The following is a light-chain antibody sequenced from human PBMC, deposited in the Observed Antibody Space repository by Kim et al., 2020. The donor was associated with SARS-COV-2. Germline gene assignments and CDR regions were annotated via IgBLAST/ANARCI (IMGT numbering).Light chain of an antibody. V-gene: IGKV3-20*01. J-gene: IGKJ1*01. Sequence: EIVLTQSPGTLSLSPGERATLSCRASQSVGSSYLAWYQQKPGQAPRLLIYGASSRATGIPDRFSGSGSGTDFTLTISRLEPEDFAVYCNQKYGRLPLTFGQGTRVEIK. CDR2: GAS. CDR3: QKYGRLPLT. CDR1: QSVGSSY.